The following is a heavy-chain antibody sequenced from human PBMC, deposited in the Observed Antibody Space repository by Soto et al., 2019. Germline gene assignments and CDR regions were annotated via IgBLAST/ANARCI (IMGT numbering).Heavy chain of an antibody. Sequence: GCALRLSCAAAGFTFSSYAMHWVRQAPGKGLEWVAVISYDGSNKYYADSVKGRFTISRDNSKNTLYLQMNSLRAEDTAVYYCASPLQGYWGQGTLVTASS. CDR1: GFTFSSYA. D-gene: IGHD2-21*01. J-gene: IGHJ4*02. CDR2: ISYDGSNK. V-gene: IGHV3-30-3*01. CDR3: ASPLQGY.